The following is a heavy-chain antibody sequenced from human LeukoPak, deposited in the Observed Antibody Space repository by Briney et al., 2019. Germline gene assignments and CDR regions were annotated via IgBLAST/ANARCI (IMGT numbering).Heavy chain of an antibody. CDR3: AKDQGGETPFDY. V-gene: IGHV3-23*01. Sequence: QPGGSLRLSCAASGFTFSSYAMSWVRQAPGKGPEWVSAISGSGGSTYYADSVKGRFTISRDNSKNTLYLQMNSLRAEDTAVYYSAKDQGGETPFDYWGQGTLVTVSS. D-gene: IGHD3-16*01. CDR1: GFTFSSYA. CDR2: ISGSGGST. J-gene: IGHJ4*02.